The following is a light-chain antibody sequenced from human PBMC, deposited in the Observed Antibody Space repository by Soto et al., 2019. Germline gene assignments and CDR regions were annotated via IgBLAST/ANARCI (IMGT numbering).Light chain of an antibody. V-gene: IGLV2-14*01. CDR2: DVS. J-gene: IGLJ2*01. Sequence: QSALTQPASVSGSPGQSITISCTGTSSDVGGYNYVSWYQQHPGKAPKLMIYDVSNRPSGGSNRFSGSKSGNTASLTIYGLQAEDYDDYYCSSYTRSSTLVVFGGGTKLTVL. CDR1: SSDVGGYNY. CDR3: SSYTRSSTLVV.